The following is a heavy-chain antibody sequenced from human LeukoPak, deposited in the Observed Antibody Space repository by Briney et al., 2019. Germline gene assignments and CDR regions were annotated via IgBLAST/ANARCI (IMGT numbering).Heavy chain of an antibody. CDR3: ARTNWVSAAGDY. Sequence: ASVKVSYKASGYTFNGHYIHWVRQAPGQRLEWVGWINPNSGVTNYAQKFQGRVTMTRDTSISTAYMEVSTLRSDDTAVYYCARTNWVSAAGDYWGQGTLVTVSS. CDR1: GYTFNGHY. J-gene: IGHJ4*02. V-gene: IGHV1-2*02. CDR2: INPNSGVT. D-gene: IGHD7-27*01.